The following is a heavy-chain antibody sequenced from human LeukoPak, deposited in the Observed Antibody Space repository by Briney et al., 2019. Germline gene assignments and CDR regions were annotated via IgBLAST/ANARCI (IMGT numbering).Heavy chain of an antibody. Sequence: ETLSLTCTVSGGSISSSSYYWGWVRQAPGKGLEWVSVIYGGGSTYYADSVKGRFTISRDISKNTLYLQMNSLRAEDTAIYYCARGITIVGVVIHAFDIWGQGTMVTVSS. CDR1: GGSISSSSYY. CDR2: IYGGGST. D-gene: IGHD3-3*01. J-gene: IGHJ3*02. V-gene: IGHV3-53*01. CDR3: ARGITIVGVVIHAFDI.